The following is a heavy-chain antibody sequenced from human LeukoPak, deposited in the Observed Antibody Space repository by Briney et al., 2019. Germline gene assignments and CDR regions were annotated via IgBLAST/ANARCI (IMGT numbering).Heavy chain of an antibody. CDR3: AREDRYCSGGSCYP. Sequence: SQTLSLTCTVSGGSISSGSYYWSWIRQPAGKGLEWIGRIYTSGSTNYNPSLKSRVIISVDTSKNQFSLELSSVTAADTAVYYCAREDRYCSGGSCYPWGQGTLVTVSS. CDR2: IYTSGST. CDR1: GGSISSGSYY. J-gene: IGHJ5*02. V-gene: IGHV4-61*02. D-gene: IGHD2-15*01.